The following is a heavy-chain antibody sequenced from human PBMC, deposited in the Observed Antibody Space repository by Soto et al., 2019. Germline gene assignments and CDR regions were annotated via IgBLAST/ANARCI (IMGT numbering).Heavy chain of an antibody. D-gene: IGHD6-13*01. Sequence: LRLSCAASGFTFSNYGMHWVRQALGKGLEWVAVISYDGSNEYYVDSVKGRFTISRDNSKNTLYLQMNSLRAEDTAVYYCAKVVHSSTWYRYFDYWGQGTLVTVSS. CDR2: ISYDGSNE. J-gene: IGHJ4*02. V-gene: IGHV3-30*18. CDR3: AKVVHSSTWYRYFDY. CDR1: GFTFSNYG.